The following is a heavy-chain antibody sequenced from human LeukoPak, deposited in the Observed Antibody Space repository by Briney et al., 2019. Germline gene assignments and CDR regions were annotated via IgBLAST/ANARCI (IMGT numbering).Heavy chain of an antibody. D-gene: IGHD3-9*01. CDR1: GLPFSIYG. Sequence: GGSLRLSCAASGLPFSIYGMNWVRQAPGKGLEWVSGISWNSGSIGYADSVKGRFTISRDNAKNSLYLQMNTLRVEDTAVYYCTRDLMDYDVSTGLHHYYMDVWGQGTTVTVSS. CDR3: TRDLMDYDVSTGLHHYYMDV. V-gene: IGHV3-9*01. CDR2: ISWNSGSI. J-gene: IGHJ6*02.